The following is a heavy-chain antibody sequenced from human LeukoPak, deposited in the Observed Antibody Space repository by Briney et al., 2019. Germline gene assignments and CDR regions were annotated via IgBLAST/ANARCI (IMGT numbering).Heavy chain of an antibody. V-gene: IGHV4-59*01. CDR1: GDSISSYY. CDR3: TRDKGYGDYVGSFDY. CDR2: IHYSGST. Sequence: SETLSLTCTVSGDSISSYYWSCIRQPPGKRLEWIGYIHYSGSTNYNPSLRSRATISVDTSKNQFSLKLSSVTAADTAVYYCTRDKGYGDYVGSFDYWGQGTLVTVSS. J-gene: IGHJ4*02. D-gene: IGHD4-17*01.